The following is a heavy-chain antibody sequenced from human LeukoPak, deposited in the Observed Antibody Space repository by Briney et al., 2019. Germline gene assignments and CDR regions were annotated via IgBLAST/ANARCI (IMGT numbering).Heavy chain of an antibody. CDR2: IYYSGST. D-gene: IGHD3-22*01. CDR1: GGSISSYY. J-gene: IGHJ4*02. V-gene: IGHV4-59*01. Sequence: SETLSLTCTVSGGSISSYYWSWIRQPPGKGLEWIGYIYYSGSTNYNPSLKSRVTISVDTSKNQFSLKLSSVTAGDTAVYYCARRYYYDSSAFDYWGQGTLVTVSS. CDR3: ARRYYYDSSAFDY.